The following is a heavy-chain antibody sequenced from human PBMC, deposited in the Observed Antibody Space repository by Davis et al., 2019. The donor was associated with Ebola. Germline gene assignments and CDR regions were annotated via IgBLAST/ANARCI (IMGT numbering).Heavy chain of an antibody. CDR1: GGSFSGYY. Sequence: MPSETLSLTCAVYGGSFSGYYWSWIRQPPGKGLEWIGSIYYSGSTYYNPSLKSRVTISVDTSKNQFSLKLSSVTAADTAVYYCARSYCSSTSCYSAGMDVWGKGTTVTVSS. CDR3: ARSYCSSTSCYSAGMDV. J-gene: IGHJ6*04. V-gene: IGHV4-34*01. CDR2: IYYSGST. D-gene: IGHD2-2*01.